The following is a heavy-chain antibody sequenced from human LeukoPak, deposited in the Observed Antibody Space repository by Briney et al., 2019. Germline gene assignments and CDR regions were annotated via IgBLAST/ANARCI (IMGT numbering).Heavy chain of an antibody. Sequence: PGGSLRLSCAASGFTFSSYSMNWVRQAPGKGLEWVSSISSSSSYIYYADSVKGRFTISRDNAKNSLYLQMNSLRAEDTAVYYCASLPEWQLILEDYWGQGTLVTVSS. CDR2: ISSSSSYI. CDR1: GFTFSSYS. D-gene: IGHD2-15*01. CDR3: ASLPEWQLILEDY. J-gene: IGHJ4*02. V-gene: IGHV3-21*01.